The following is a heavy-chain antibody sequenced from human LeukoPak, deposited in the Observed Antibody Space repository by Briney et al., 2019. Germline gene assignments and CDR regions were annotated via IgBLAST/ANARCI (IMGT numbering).Heavy chain of an antibody. CDR3: ARDIPYYYDSSGFDAFDI. J-gene: IGHJ3*02. D-gene: IGHD3-22*01. V-gene: IGHV4-4*07. CDR1: GGSISSYC. Sequence: PSETLSLTCTVSGGSISSYCWSWIRQPAGKGLERIGRIYTSGSTNYNPSLKSRVTMSVDTSKNQFSLKLSSVTAADTAVYYCARDIPYYYDSSGFDAFDIWGQRTMVTVSS. CDR2: IYTSGST.